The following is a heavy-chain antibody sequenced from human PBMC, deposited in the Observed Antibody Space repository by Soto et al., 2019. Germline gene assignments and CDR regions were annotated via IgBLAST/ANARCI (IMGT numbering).Heavy chain of an antibody. V-gene: IGHV3-33*06. CDR3: GKDRRSGSIDY. J-gene: IGHJ4*02. Sequence: QVRLVQSGGGVVQPGRSLTLSCAASGYSITNHGMHWVRQAPGKGLEWVALIWAHGTDQYYADSVKGRFTVSRDTSTNTVYLQMNSLRAEDTARYYCGKDRRSGSIDYWGQGTLVTVSS. CDR2: IWAHGTDQ. D-gene: IGHD1-1*01. CDR1: GYSITNHG.